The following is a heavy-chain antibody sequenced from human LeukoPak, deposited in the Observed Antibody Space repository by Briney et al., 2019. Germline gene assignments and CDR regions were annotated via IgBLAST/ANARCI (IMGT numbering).Heavy chain of an antibody. CDR3: ARASVPLGYCTNGVCPAHAFDI. CDR2: IIPIFGTA. Sequence: SVKVSCKASGGTFSSYAISWVRQAPGQGLEWMGGIIPIFGTANYAQKFQGRVTITTDESTSTAYMELSTLTSEDTAVYYCARASVPLGYCTNGVCPAHAFDIWGQGTMVTVSS. CDR1: GGTFSSYA. D-gene: IGHD2-8*01. J-gene: IGHJ3*02. V-gene: IGHV1-69*05.